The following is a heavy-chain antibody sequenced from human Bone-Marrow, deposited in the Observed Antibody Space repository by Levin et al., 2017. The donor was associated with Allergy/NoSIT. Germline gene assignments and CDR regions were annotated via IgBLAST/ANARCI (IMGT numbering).Heavy chain of an antibody. CDR1: GFSFNTAW. CDR3: TRDTVVIPASLY. Sequence: GESLKISCVGSGFSFNTAWMSWVRQAPGKGLEWVGRIKSDTEGGTANYAAPVKGRFTISRDESENTLYLQMDSLKTEDTAVYYYTRDTVVIPASLYWGQGTLVSVSS. CDR2: IKSDTEGGTA. V-gene: IGHV3-15*01. D-gene: IGHD2-2*01. J-gene: IGHJ4*02.